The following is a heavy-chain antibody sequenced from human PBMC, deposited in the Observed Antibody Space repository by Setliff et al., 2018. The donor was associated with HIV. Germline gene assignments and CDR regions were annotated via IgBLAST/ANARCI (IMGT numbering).Heavy chain of an antibody. Sequence: ASVKVSCKASGYTFTNYGISWVRQAPGQGLEWMGWISAYNGNTNYAQKLQGRVTMTTDTSTSTAYMELRSLRSDDTAVYYCARGGPRYYYDSSGYYYVDYWGQGTLVTVSS. CDR3: ARGGPRYYYDSSGYYYVDY. V-gene: IGHV1-18*01. CDR1: GYTFTNYG. J-gene: IGHJ4*02. D-gene: IGHD3-22*01. CDR2: ISAYNGNT.